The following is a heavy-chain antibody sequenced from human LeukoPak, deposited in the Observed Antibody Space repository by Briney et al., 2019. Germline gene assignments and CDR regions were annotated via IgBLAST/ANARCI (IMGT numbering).Heavy chain of an antibody. CDR2: ISAYNGNT. Sequence: ASVKVSCKASGYSFTSSYIHWVRQAPGQGLEWMGWISAYNGNTNYAQKLQGRVTMTTDTSTSTAYMELRSLRSDDTAVYYCARSPPSRITGTADYWGQGTLVTVSS. CDR1: GYSFTSSY. D-gene: IGHD1-20*01. CDR3: ARSPPSRITGTADY. V-gene: IGHV1-18*04. J-gene: IGHJ4*02.